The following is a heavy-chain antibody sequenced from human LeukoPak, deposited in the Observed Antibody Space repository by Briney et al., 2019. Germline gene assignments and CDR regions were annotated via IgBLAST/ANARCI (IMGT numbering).Heavy chain of an antibody. J-gene: IGHJ6*02. D-gene: IGHD2-15*01. CDR3: ARDLPLTYCSGGSCYAPYYYYYGMDV. CDR1: GYTFTGYY. V-gene: IGHV1-18*04. Sequence: ASVKVSCKASGYTFTGYYMQWLRQAPGQGLEWMGWISAYNGNTNYAQKLQGRVTMTTDTSTSTAYMELRSLRSDDTAVYYCARDLPLTYCSGGSCYAPYYYYYGMDVWGQGTTVTVSS. CDR2: ISAYNGNT.